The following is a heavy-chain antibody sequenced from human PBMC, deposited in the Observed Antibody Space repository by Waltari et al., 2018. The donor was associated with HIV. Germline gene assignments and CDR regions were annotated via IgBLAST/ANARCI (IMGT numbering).Heavy chain of an antibody. J-gene: IGHJ1*01. CDR2: ISSSSSYI. Sequence: EVQLVESGGGLVKPGGSLRLSCAASGFTFSSYSMNWVRQAPGKGLEWVSSISSSSSYIYYADSVKGRFTISRDNAKNSLYLQMNSLRVEDTAVYYCATSVRGWYIRSAEYFQHWGQGTLVIVSS. V-gene: IGHV3-21*01. CDR3: ATSVRGWYIRSAEYFQH. CDR1: GFTFSSYS. D-gene: IGHD6-19*01.